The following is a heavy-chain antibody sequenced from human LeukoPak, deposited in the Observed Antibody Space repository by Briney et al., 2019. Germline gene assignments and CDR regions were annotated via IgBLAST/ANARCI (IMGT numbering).Heavy chain of an antibody. CDR1: GFTLSSYD. D-gene: IGHD6-19*01. CDR3: AKEVSSGWYLEGANFDY. Sequence: GRSLRLSCAASGFTLSSYDMHWVRQAPGKGLEWVAIISFDGSNKYYADSVEGRFTISRDNSKDTLSLQMNSLGGADTAVYYCAKEVSSGWYLEGANFDYWGQGTLVTVSS. V-gene: IGHV3-30-3*01. J-gene: IGHJ4*02. CDR2: ISFDGSNK.